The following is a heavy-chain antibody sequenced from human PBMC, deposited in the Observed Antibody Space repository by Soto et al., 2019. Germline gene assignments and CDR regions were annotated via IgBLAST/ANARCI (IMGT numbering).Heavy chain of an antibody. CDR3: ARLHCSGGSCYADAFGI. Sequence: PSETLSLTCAVSGYSISSGYYWGWIRQPPGKGREWIGSIYHSGSTYYNPSLKSRGTISGDTSKNQFSLKLSPVTAADTAVDDCARLHCSGGSCYADAFGIWGQGTMVTVSS. V-gene: IGHV4-38-2*01. D-gene: IGHD2-15*01. CDR2: IYHSGST. CDR1: GYSISSGYY. J-gene: IGHJ3*02.